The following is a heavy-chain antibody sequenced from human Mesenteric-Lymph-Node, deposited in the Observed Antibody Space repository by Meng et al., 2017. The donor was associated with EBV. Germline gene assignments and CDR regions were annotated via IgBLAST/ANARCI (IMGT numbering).Heavy chain of an antibody. CDR1: GASVRSGGYY. J-gene: IGHJ4*02. Sequence: LQESGSGPGMPYPARALTCAGSGASVRSGGYYWSWIRQPAGKGLEWIGYIYHFGSTNYNPSLRSRVTISVDRSKNQFSLNLNSMTAADTAVYYCARRGIAEGFDFWGQGTLVTVSS. CDR3: ARRGIAEGFDF. V-gene: IGHV4-30-2*01. CDR2: IYHFGST.